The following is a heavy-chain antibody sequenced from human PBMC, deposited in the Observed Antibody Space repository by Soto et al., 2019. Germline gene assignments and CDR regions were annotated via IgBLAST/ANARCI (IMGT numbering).Heavy chain of an antibody. CDR1: GGTFSSYT. J-gene: IGHJ3*02. Sequence: QVLLVQSGAEVKKPGSSVKVTCKASGGTFSSYTISWVRQAPGQGLEYMGGIMPIFGTATYTQSFQDRVTITADESTSTVYMELRSLTSDDTAVYYCTRGVTANYMGGDAFEIWGQGTTVTVSS. CDR2: IMPIFGTA. D-gene: IGHD3-16*01. V-gene: IGHV1-69*01. CDR3: TRGVTANYMGGDAFEI.